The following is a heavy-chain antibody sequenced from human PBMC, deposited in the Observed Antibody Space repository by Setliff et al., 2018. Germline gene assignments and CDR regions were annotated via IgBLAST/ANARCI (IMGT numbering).Heavy chain of an antibody. J-gene: IGHJ4*02. V-gene: IGHV4-34*01. CDR1: GGSFSSFY. CDR3: AKFGPLDLTGDWAFDN. CDR2: INHSGTT. Sequence: PSETLSLTCAVYGGSFSSFYWSWIRQPPGKGLEWIGEINHSGTTNYNPSPKSRVTISVDTSKKQFSLKLSSVTAADTAVYYCAKFGPLDLTGDWAFDNWGQGTLVTVSS. D-gene: IGHD7-27*01.